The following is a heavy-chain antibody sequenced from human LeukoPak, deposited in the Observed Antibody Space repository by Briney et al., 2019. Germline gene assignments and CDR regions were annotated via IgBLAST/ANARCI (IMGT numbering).Heavy chain of an antibody. D-gene: IGHD3-22*01. CDR1: GYTFTSYG. CDR2: IIPILGIA. Sequence: EASVKVSCKASGYTFTSYGISWVRQAPGQGLEWMGRIIPILGIANYAQKFQGRVTITADKSTSTAYMELSSLRSEDTAVYYCASADSSGYYRYWGQGTLVTVSS. CDR3: ASADSSGYYRY. J-gene: IGHJ4*02. V-gene: IGHV1-69*04.